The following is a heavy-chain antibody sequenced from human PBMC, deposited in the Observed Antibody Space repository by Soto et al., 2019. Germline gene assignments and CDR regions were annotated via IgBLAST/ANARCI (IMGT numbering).Heavy chain of an antibody. D-gene: IGHD2-8*01. CDR1: GFTFSSYG. CDR3: ARGPRSGYCTNGVCPYYFDY. Sequence: GGSLRLSCAASGFTFSSYGMHWVRQAPGKGLEWVAVIWYDGSNKYYADSVKGRFTISRENSKNTLYLQMNSLRAEDRAVYYCARGPRSGYCTNGVCPYYFDYWGQGTLVTVSS. V-gene: IGHV3-33*01. J-gene: IGHJ4*02. CDR2: IWYDGSNK.